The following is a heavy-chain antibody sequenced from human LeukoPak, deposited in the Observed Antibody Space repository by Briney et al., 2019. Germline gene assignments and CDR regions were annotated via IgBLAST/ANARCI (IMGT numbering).Heavy chain of an antibody. J-gene: IGHJ4*02. D-gene: IGHD6-13*01. V-gene: IGHV4-39*07. Sequence: PSETLSLTCTVSGGSISSSSYYWGWIRQPPGKGLEWIGSIYYSGSTYYNPSLKSRVTISVDTSKNQFSLKLSSVTAADTAVYYCARTIAAADHGDYWGQGTLVTVSS. CDR3: ARTIAAADHGDY. CDR1: GGSISSSSYY. CDR2: IYYSGST.